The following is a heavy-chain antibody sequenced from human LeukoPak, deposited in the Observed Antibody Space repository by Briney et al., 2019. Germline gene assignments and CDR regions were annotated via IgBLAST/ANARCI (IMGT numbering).Heavy chain of an antibody. CDR2: IRKDGNDE. V-gene: IGHV3-7*01. CDR1: GFTFSNYW. Sequence: GGPLRLSCAASGFTFSNYWMSWVRQAPGKGLEWVANIRKDGNDEYYVDSVKRRFTISRDNAKNSLYLQMNSLRAEDTAVYYCAGLDTIMVRDAGYWGQGSLVIVSS. CDR3: AGLDTIMVRDAGY. J-gene: IGHJ4*02. D-gene: IGHD5-18*01.